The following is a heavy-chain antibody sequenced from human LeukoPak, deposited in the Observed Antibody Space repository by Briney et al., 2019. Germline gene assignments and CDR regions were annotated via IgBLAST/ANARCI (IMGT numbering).Heavy chain of an antibody. CDR1: GFPFSSYG. V-gene: IGHV3-30*02. J-gene: IGHJ4*02. CDR2: IRYDGSNK. D-gene: IGHD4-17*01. CDR3: AVTTPDY. Sequence: GGSLRLSCAASGFPFSSYGMHWVRQAPGKGLEWAAFIRYDGSNKYYADSVKGRFTISRDNSKNTLYLQMNSLRAEDTAVYYCAVTTPDYWGQGTLVTVSS.